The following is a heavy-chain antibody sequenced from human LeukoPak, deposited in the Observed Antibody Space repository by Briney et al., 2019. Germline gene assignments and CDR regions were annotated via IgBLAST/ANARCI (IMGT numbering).Heavy chain of an antibody. CDR2: IIPIFGTA. CDR1: GGTFSSYA. D-gene: IGHD3-22*01. V-gene: IGHV1-69*05. J-gene: IGHJ3*02. CDR3: ARGFTTTKKQNAFDI. Sequence: SVKVSCKACGGTFSSYAISWVRQAPGQGLEWMGRIIPIFGTANYAQKFQGRVTITTDESTSTAYMELSSLRCEDTAVYYCARGFTTTKKQNAFDIWGQGTMVTVSS.